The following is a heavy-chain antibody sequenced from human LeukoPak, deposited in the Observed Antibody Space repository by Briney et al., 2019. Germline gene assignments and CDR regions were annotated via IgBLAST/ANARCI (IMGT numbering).Heavy chain of an antibody. CDR3: ARHYYDSSGYSRPFDY. Sequence: ASVKVSCKASGYTFTSYGISWVRQAPGQGLEWMGWISAYNGNTNYAQKLQGRVTMTTDTSTSTAYMELRSLRSDDTAVYYCARHYYDSSGYSRPFDYWGQGTLVTVSS. J-gene: IGHJ4*02. CDR2: ISAYNGNT. D-gene: IGHD3-22*01. V-gene: IGHV1-18*01. CDR1: GYTFTSYG.